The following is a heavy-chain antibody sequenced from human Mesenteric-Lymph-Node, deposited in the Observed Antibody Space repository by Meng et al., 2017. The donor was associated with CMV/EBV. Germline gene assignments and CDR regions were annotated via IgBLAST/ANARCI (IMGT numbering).Heavy chain of an antibody. Sequence: QLQLQESGPGLVKPSETLSLTCTVSGGSISSSSYYWGWIRQPPGQGLEWIGSIYYSGSTYYNPSLKSRVTISVDTSKNQFSLKLSSVTAADTAVYYCARPHYYGSGSSPWFDPWGQGTLVTVSS. V-gene: IGHV4-39*01. CDR1: GGSISSSSYY. CDR2: IYYSGST. J-gene: IGHJ5*02. D-gene: IGHD3-10*01. CDR3: ARPHYYGSGSSPWFDP.